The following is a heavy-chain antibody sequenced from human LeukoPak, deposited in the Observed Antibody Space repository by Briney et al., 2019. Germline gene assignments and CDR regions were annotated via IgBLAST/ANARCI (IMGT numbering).Heavy chain of an antibody. CDR3: ATFYSNYRWFDP. CDR1: GYTFTGYY. J-gene: IGHJ5*02. Sequence: ASVKVSCKASGYTFTGYYMHWVRQAPGQGLEWMGWINPNSGGTNYAQKFQGRVTMTRDTSISTAYMELSRLRSEDTAVYYCATFYSNYRWFDPWGQGTLVTVSS. V-gene: IGHV1-2*02. D-gene: IGHD4-11*01. CDR2: INPNSGGT.